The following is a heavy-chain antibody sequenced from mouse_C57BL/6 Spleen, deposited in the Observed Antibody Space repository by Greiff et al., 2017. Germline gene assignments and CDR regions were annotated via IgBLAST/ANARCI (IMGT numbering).Heavy chain of an antibody. Sequence: QVHLKQPGAELVKPGASVKMSCKASGYTFTSYWITWVKQRPGQGLEWIGDIYPGSGSTNYNEKFKGKATLTADKSSSTAYMELRSLTSEDSAVYFCARPYDYDEGYWGQGTSVTVSS. CDR2: IYPGSGST. V-gene: IGHV1-55*01. CDR3: ARPYDYDEGY. D-gene: IGHD2-4*01. J-gene: IGHJ4*01. CDR1: GYTFTSYW.